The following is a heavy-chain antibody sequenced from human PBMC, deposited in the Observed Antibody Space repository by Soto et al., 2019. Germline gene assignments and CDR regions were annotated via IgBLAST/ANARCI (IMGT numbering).Heavy chain of an antibody. CDR3: ARTSSGWTFDY. Sequence: PSETLSLTCTVSGGSISSDYWSWIRQPPGKGLEWIGYIYYSGSTNYNPSLKSRVTISQDTSKNQFSLNLISVTAADTAVYYCARTSSGWTFDYWGQGTLVTVSS. D-gene: IGHD6-19*01. CDR1: GGSISSDY. V-gene: IGHV4-59*01. CDR2: IYYSGST. J-gene: IGHJ4*02.